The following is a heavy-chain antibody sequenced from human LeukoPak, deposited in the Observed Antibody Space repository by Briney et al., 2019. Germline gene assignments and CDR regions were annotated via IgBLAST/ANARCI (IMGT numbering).Heavy chain of an antibody. V-gene: IGHV1-2*02. CDR3: ARLAVAGTFDY. CDR1: GYTFSGYY. J-gene: IGHJ4*02. Sequence: ASVKVSCMASGYTFSGYYIHWVRQAPGQGLEWMGWINPNSGGTDYAQNFQGRVTMTRDTSISAAYMELSRLRSDDSAVYYCARLAVAGTFDYWGQGTLVTVSS. CDR2: INPNSGGT. D-gene: IGHD6-19*01.